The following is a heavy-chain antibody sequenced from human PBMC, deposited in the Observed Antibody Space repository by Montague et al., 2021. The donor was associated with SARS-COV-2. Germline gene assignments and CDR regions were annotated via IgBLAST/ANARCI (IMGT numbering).Heavy chain of an antibody. D-gene: IGHD2-8*01. CDR3: ARAGRRDIVLMVYDQCYGLDA. V-gene: IGHV4-59*01. Sequence: SETLSLTCTVSGDSISNNYWSWIRQPPGKGMEWIGYIYYSGSTNYNPSLKSRVTISVDTSKNQFSLNLSSVTAADTAVYYCARAGRRDIVLMVYDQCYGLDAWGQGTTVTVSS. CDR2: IYYSGST. CDR1: GDSISNNY. J-gene: IGHJ6*02.